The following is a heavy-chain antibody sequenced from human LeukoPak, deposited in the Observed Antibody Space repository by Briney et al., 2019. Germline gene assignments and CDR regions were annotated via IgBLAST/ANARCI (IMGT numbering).Heavy chain of an antibody. CDR3: ARVPLGDYYDSSDAGY. CDR2: INPSGGST. Sequence: ASVKVSCKASGYTFTSYYMHWVRQAPGQGLEWMGIINPSGGSTSYAQRFQGRVTMTRDTSTSTVYMELSSLRSEDTAVYYCARVPLGDYYDSSDAGYWGQGTLVTVSS. V-gene: IGHV1-46*01. D-gene: IGHD3-22*01. CDR1: GYTFTSYY. J-gene: IGHJ4*02.